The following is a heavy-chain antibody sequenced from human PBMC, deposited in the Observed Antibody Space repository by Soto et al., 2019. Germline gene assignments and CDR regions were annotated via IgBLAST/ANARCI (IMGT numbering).Heavy chain of an antibody. J-gene: IGHJ5*02. CDR1: GFTFSSYA. V-gene: IGHV3-23*01. CDR3: AKVEELELPWFDP. Sequence: GGSLRLSCAASGFTFSSYAMSWVRQAPGKGLEWVSAISGSSGSTYYADYVKGRDTISRDNSKNTLYLQMNSLRAEDTAVYYCAKVEELELPWFDPWGQGTLVTVSS. D-gene: IGHD1-7*01. CDR2: ISGSSGST.